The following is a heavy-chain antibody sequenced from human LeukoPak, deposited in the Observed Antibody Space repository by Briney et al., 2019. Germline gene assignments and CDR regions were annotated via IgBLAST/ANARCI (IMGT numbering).Heavy chain of an antibody. D-gene: IGHD1-26*01. CDR1: GYTFTCYY. CDR2: INPNSGGT. V-gene: IGHV1-2*02. CDR3: AWGATFLSPVYDY. J-gene: IGHJ4*02. Sequence: ASVTVSCMASGYTFTCYYMHWVRQAPGKGLEWMGWINPNSGGTNYAQKFQGRVTMTRDTSISTAYMELGRLRSDDTAVYYCAWGATFLSPVYDYWGQGTLVTVSS.